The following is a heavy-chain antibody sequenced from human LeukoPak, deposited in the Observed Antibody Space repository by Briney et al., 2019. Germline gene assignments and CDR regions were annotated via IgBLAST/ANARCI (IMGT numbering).Heavy chain of an antibody. CDR1: GYTFTSYY. V-gene: IGHV1-46*01. J-gene: IGHJ4*02. CDR3: AREGTTVTISSNFDY. D-gene: IGHD4-17*01. CDR2: INPSGGST. Sequence: ASVKVSCKASGYTFTSYYMHWVRQAPGQGLEWMGIINPSGGSTSYAQKFQGRVTMTRDTSTSTVYMELSSQRSEDTAVYYCAREGTTVTISSNFDYWGQGTLVTVSS.